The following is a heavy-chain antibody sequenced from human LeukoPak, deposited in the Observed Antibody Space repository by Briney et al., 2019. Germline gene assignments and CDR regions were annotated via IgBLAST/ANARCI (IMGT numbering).Heavy chain of an antibody. CDR3: ASFDDYGDYVYAFDI. J-gene: IGHJ3*02. Sequence: SETLSLTCTVSGGSISSYYWSWIRRPPGKGLEWIGYIYYSGSTNYNPSLKSRVTISVDTSKNQFSLKLSSVTAADTAVYYCASFDDYGDYVYAFDIWGQGTMVTVSS. CDR1: GGSISSYY. CDR2: IYYSGST. V-gene: IGHV4-59*01. D-gene: IGHD4-17*01.